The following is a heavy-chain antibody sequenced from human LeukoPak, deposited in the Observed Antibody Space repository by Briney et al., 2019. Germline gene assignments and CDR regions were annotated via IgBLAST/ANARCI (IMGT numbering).Heavy chain of an antibody. D-gene: IGHD6-19*01. J-gene: IGHJ5*02. CDR1: GGSISSSSYY. CDR3: AKGQARLSWFDP. CDR2: IYHSGST. Sequence: LETLSLTCTVSGGSISSSSYYWGWIRQPPGKGLEWIGSIYHSGSTYYNPSLKSRVTISVDTSKNQFFLKLRSVTAADTAVYYCAKGQARLSWFDPWGQGTLVTVSS. V-gene: IGHV4-39*07.